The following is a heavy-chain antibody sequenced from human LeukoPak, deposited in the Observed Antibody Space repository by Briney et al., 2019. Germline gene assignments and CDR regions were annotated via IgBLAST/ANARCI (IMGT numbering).Heavy chain of an antibody. V-gene: IGHV1-46*01. CDR2: INPSGGST. J-gene: IGHJ4*02. CDR3: ARGGYYYDSSGPGDY. Sequence: ASGKVSCKASGYTFTSYYMHWVRQAPGQGLEWMGIINPSGGSTSYAQKFQGRVTMTRDTSTSTVYMELSSLRSEDTAVYYCARGGYYYDSSGPGDYWGQGTLVTVSS. D-gene: IGHD3-22*01. CDR1: GYTFTSYY.